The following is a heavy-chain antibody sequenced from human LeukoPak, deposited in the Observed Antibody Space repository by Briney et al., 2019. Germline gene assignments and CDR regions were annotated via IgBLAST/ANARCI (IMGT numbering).Heavy chain of an antibody. V-gene: IGHV3-23*01. CDR2: ISGSGGST. D-gene: IGHD2-8*01. Sequence: GGSLRLSCAASGFTFSNYVMSWVRQAPGKGLEWVSEISGSGGSTHYTDSVKGRFTISRDNSKNTLYLQMSSLRAEDTAVYYCARDLRYCTNGVCYTGDYYYGMDVWGQGTTVTVSS. J-gene: IGHJ6*02. CDR3: ARDLRYCTNGVCYTGDYYYGMDV. CDR1: GFTFSNYV.